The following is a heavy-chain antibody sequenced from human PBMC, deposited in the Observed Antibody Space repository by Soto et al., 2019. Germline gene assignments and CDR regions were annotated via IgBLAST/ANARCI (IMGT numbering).Heavy chain of an antibody. V-gene: IGHV1-2*02. CDR3: ARDRVFSGEVVPAATSYYYYGMDV. Sequence: GASVKVSCKASGYTFTGYYMHWVRQAPGQGLEWMGWINPNSGGTNYAQKFQGRVTMTRDTSISTAYMELSRLRSDDTAVYHCARDRVFSGEVVPAATSYYYYGMDVWGQGTTVTVSS. CDR2: INPNSGGT. D-gene: IGHD2-2*01. J-gene: IGHJ6*02. CDR1: GYTFTGYY.